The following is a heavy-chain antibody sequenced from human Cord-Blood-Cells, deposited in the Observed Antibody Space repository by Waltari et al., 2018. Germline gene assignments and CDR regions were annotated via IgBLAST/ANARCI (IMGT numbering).Heavy chain of an antibody. J-gene: IGHJ4*02. CDR2: ISGSSSYI. D-gene: IGHD2-15*01. CDR3: ARDPYEGVVVVVAATLDY. V-gene: IGHV3-21*01. CDR1: GFTFSSYS. Sequence: EVQLVESGGGLVKPGGSLRLSCAASGFTFSSYSMNWVRQAPGKGMEWVSSISGSSSYIYYADSVKGRFTISRDNAKNSLYLQMNSLRAEDTAVYYCARDPYEGVVVVVAATLDYWGQGTLVTVSS.